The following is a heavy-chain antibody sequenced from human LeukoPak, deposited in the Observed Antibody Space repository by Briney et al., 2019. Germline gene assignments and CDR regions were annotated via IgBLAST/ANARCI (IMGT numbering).Heavy chain of an antibody. V-gene: IGHV4-34*01. CDR3: ASLLNGGVSHWFDP. CDR2: INHSGST. D-gene: IGHD7-27*01. Sequence: QPSETLSLTCAVYGGSFSGYYWSWIRQPPGKGLEWIGEINHSGSTNYNPSLKSRVTISVDTSKNQFSLKLSSVTAADTAVYFCASLLNGGVSHWFDPWGQGTLVTVSS. CDR1: GGSFSGYY. J-gene: IGHJ5*02.